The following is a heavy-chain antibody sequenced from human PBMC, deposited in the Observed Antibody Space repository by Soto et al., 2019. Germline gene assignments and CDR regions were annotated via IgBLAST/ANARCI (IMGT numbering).Heavy chain of an antibody. D-gene: IGHD3-22*01. CDR1: GGSISSGGYF. CDR2: IYYTGST. V-gene: IGHV4-30-4*01. CDR3: ARVAGPGDRSAVYYFDS. Sequence: PSETLSLTCTVSGGSISSGGYFWSWIRQPPGKGLEWFGNIYYTGSTSYNPSLKSRVTISIDTSKNQFSLKLRSVTAADTAVYYCARVAGPGDRSAVYYFDSWGQGTLVTVSS. J-gene: IGHJ4*02.